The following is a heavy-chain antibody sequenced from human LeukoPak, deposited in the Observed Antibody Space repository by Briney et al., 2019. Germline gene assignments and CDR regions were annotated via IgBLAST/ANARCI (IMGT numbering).Heavy chain of an antibody. Sequence: PSETLSLTCTVSGGSISSSSYYWGWIRQPPGKGLEWIGSIYYSGSTYYNPSLKSRVTISVDTSKTQFSLKLSSVTAADTAVYFCARQRGGGYWYFDLWGRGTLVTVSS. CDR3: ARQRGGGYWYFDL. V-gene: IGHV4-39*01. CDR1: GGSISSSSYY. J-gene: IGHJ2*01. CDR2: IYYSGST.